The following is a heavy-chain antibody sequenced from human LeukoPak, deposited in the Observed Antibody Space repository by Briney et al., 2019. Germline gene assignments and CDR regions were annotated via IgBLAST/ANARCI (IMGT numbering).Heavy chain of an antibody. V-gene: IGHV4-4*07. CDR1: GASISIYY. J-gene: IGHJ4*02. CDR3: ARVNSSWYGRLDY. D-gene: IGHD6-13*01. CDR2: IYGSESI. Sequence: SETLSLTCTVSGASISIYYWSWIRQPAGKGLEWIGCIYGSESINYNPSLKSRVTMSVDTSKNQFSLKLSSVTAADTAVYYCARVNSSWYGRLDYWGPGTLVTVSS.